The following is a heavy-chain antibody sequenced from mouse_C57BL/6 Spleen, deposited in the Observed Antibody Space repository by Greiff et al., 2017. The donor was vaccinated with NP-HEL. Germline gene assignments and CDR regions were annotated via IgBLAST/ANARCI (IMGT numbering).Heavy chain of an antibody. J-gene: IGHJ4*01. D-gene: IGHD2-5*01. CDR3: ASNRYSNYEDAMDY. CDR2: INPSNGGT. V-gene: IGHV1-53*01. CDR1: GYTFTSYW. Sequence: VQLQQSGTELVKPGASVKLSCKASGYTFTSYWMHWVKQRPGQGLEWIGNINPSNGGTNYNEKFKSKATLTVDKSYSTAYMQLSRLTSEDSAVYYCASNRYSNYEDAMDYWGQGTSVTVSS.